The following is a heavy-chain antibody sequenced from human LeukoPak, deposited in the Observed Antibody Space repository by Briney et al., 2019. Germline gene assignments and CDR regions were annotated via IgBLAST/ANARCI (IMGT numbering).Heavy chain of an antibody. D-gene: IGHD1-26*01. CDR3: ARSENYYEYFDY. J-gene: IGHJ4*02. V-gene: IGHV4-39*07. CDR2: IYYSGST. CDR1: GGSISSSSYY. Sequence: SETLSLTCTVSGGSISSSSYYWGWIRQPPGKGLEWIGSIYYSGSTYYNPSLKSRVTISVDTSKNQFSLKLNSVTAADTAVYYCARSENYYEYFDYWGQGTLVTVSS.